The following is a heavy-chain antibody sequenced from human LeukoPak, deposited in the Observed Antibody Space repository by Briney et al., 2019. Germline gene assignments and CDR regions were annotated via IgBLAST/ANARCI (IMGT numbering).Heavy chain of an antibody. D-gene: IGHD6-19*01. CDR2: VNPNSGGT. Sequence: ASVKVSCMASGYSFSDYYLHWVRQAPGQGLEWMGWVNPNSGGTESAQKFQGRVTMTRDTSINTAYLELRSLSSDDTAVYYCARIAVTRGRYYFDFWGQGALVTVSS. J-gene: IGHJ4*02. CDR1: GYSFSDYY. CDR3: ARIAVTRGRYYFDF. V-gene: IGHV1-2*02.